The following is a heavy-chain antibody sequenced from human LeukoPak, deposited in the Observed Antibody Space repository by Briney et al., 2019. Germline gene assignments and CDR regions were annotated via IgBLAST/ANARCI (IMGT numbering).Heavy chain of an antibody. Sequence: RGRSLSLSCTASGFTFGDYAMSWVSQAPGKGGEWVGFIRSKAYGGTTEYAASVKGRFTISRDDSKRIAYLQMNSLKTEDTAVYYCTRSYGFWSGYFDYWGQGTLVTVSS. CDR3: TRSYGFWSGYFDY. CDR1: GFTFGDYA. J-gene: IGHJ4*02. CDR2: IRSKAYGGTT. D-gene: IGHD3-3*01. V-gene: IGHV3-49*04.